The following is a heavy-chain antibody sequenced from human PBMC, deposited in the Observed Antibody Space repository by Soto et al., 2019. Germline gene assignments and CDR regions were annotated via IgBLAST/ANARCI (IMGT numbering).Heavy chain of an antibody. CDR2: INPSGGST. J-gene: IGHJ4*02. V-gene: IGHV1-46*01. CDR1: GYTFTSYY. D-gene: IGHD5-12*01. Sequence: ASVKVSCKASGYTFTSYYMHWVRQAPGQGLEWMGIINPSGGSTSYAQKIQGRDNMTRDTSTSTVYMELSSLRFEDTAVYYRARDWTLDGYTLVYWGQGTLVTVSS. CDR3: ARDWTLDGYTLVY.